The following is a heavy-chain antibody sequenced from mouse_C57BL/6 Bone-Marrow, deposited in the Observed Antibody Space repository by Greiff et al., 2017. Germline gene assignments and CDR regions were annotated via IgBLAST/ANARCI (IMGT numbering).Heavy chain of an antibody. CDR3: ARTRDYGRFDY. D-gene: IGHD1-1*01. CDR2: IWWDDAK. CDR1: GFSLSTFGMG. J-gene: IGHJ2*01. V-gene: IGHV8-8*01. Sequence: QVTLKVSGPGILQPSQTLSLTCSFSGFSLSTFGMGVGWIRQPSGKGLEWLAPIWWDDAKYYNPALKSRLTISKDTSKNQVFLKIANVDTADTATYSCARTRDYGRFDYWGQGTTLTVSS.